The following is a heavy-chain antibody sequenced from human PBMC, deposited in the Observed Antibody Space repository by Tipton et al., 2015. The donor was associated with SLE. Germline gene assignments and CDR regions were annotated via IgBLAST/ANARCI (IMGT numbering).Heavy chain of an antibody. V-gene: IGHV3-7*03. CDR1: GFTFSSYW. J-gene: IGHJ4*02. CDR3: GYCSSTSCRFDY. D-gene: IGHD2-2*01. CDR2: IKQDGSEK. Sequence: SLRLSCAASGFTFSSYWMSWVRQAPGKGLEWVANIKQDGSEKYYVDSVKGRFTISRDNAKNSLYLQMNSLRAEDTAVYFGGYCSSTSCRFDYWGQGTLVTVSS.